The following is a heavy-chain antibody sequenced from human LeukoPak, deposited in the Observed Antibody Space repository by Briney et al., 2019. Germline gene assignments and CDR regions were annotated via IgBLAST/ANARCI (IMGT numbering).Heavy chain of an antibody. J-gene: IGHJ4*02. V-gene: IGHV5-51*01. CDR1: GYSFTSYW. D-gene: IGHD2-2*01. CDR3: ARRYCSSSSCYGYFDY. Sequence: GSLKISCKGSGYSFTSYWIGWVRQMPGKGLEWMGIIYPGDSDTRYRPSFQGQVTMSADKSISTAYLQWSSLKASDTAMYYCARRYCSSSSCYGYFDYWGQGTLVTVPS. CDR2: IYPGDSDT.